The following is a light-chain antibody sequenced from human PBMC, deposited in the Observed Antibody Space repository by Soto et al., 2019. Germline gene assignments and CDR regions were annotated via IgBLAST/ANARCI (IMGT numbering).Light chain of an antibody. CDR3: QHFGGTTFT. CDR2: GAS. Sequence: EIVLTQSPGTLSLSPGEGATLSCRSSQSVSSSYIAWYQQRPGQTPSLLIYGASTRATGIPDRFSGSGSGTHFTLTISRLEPGDFAVYYCQHFGGTTFTFGQGTRLRL. CDR1: QSVSSSY. J-gene: IGKJ5*01. V-gene: IGKV3-20*01.